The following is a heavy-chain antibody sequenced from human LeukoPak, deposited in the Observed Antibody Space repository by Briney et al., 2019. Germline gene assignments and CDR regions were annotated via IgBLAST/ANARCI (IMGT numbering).Heavy chain of an antibody. CDR1: GFTFDDYA. D-gene: IGHD3-10*01. J-gene: IGHJ4*02. Sequence: PGGSLRLSCAASGFTFDDYAMHWVRHAPGKGLEWVSGISWNSGSIGYADSVKGRFTISRDNAKNSLYLQMNSLRAEDTALYYCAKESITMVRGVIINHNYFDYWGQGTLVTVSS. CDR3: AKESITMVRGVIINHNYFDY. CDR2: ISWNSGSI. V-gene: IGHV3-9*01.